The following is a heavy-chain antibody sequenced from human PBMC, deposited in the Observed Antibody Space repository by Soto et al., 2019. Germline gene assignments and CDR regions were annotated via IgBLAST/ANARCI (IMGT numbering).Heavy chain of an antibody. CDR2: IYSGGST. D-gene: IGHD4-17*01. CDR3: AGDLSDYAAYYYYYYMDV. CDR1: GFTVSSNY. V-gene: IGHV3-66*01. J-gene: IGHJ6*03. Sequence: GGSLRLSCTASGFTVSSNYMSWVRQAPGKGLEWVSVIYSGGSTYYEDSVKGRFTISRDNSKNTLYLQMNSLRAEDTAAYYCAGDLSDYAAYYYYYYMDVWGKGTTVTVSS.